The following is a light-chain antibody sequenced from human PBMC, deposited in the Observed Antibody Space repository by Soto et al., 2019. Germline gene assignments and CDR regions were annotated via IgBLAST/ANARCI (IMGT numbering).Light chain of an antibody. J-gene: IGKJ2*01. CDR1: QSVSNTY. CDR2: GVS. CDR3: QLYGSSPFYT. V-gene: IGKV3-20*01. Sequence: EIVLAQSPGTLSLSPGERATLSCRASQSVSNTYLAWYQQKPGQAPRLLIYGVSSRATGIPDRFSGSGSGTDFTLTISRLEPEDFAVYYCQLYGSSPFYTFGQGTKVDIK.